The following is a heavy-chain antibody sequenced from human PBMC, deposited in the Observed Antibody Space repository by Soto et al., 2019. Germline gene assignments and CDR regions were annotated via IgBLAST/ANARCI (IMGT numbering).Heavy chain of an antibody. V-gene: IGHV4-59*08. CDR1: GGSISSYY. J-gene: IGHJ4*02. CDR3: ARRYGGSFDD. Sequence: PSETLSLTCTVSGGSISSYYWSWIRQPPGKGLEWIGYIYYSGSTNYNPSLKSRVTISVDTSKNQFSLKLSSVTAADTAVYYCARRYGGSFDDWRQATLVTVSS. D-gene: IGHD4-17*01. CDR2: IYYSGST.